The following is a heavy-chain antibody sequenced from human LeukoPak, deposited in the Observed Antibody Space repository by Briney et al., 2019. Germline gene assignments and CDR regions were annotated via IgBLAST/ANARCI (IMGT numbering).Heavy chain of an antibody. D-gene: IGHD4-17*01. CDR1: GFTFGDYA. CDR2: IRSKAYGGTT. Sequence: GGSLRLSCTASGFTFGDYAMSWFRQAPGEGLEWVGFIRSKAYGGTTEYAASVKGRFTISRDDSKSIAYLQMNSLKTEDTAVDYCTRVYDYGDYGSDYWGQGTLVTVSS. V-gene: IGHV3-49*03. CDR3: TRVYDYGDYGSDY. J-gene: IGHJ4*02.